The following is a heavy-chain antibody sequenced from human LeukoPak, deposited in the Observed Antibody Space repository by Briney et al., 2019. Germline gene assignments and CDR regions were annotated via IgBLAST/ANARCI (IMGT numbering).Heavy chain of an antibody. J-gene: IGHJ4*02. Sequence: GASVKVSCKASGYRFTEYYLNWMRQAPGQGLEWMGWISPYSGATHYAQIFQGRVTMTRDTSISTAYMEVSSLRSDDSAVYFCARSLTTAAWDYWGQGTLVTVSS. V-gene: IGHV1-2*02. CDR3: ARSLTTAAWDY. D-gene: IGHD6-25*01. CDR1: GYRFTEYY. CDR2: ISPYSGAT.